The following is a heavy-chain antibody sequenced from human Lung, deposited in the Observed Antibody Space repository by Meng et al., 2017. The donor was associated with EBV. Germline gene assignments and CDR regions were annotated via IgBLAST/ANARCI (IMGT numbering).Heavy chain of an antibody. J-gene: IGHJ4*02. Sequence: VQLAESGGGRVQPGGSLRLSCAASGFTFSYFAMSWIRQAPGKGLEWVSAIGVSGVTYYADAVRGRFTISRDNSKNTVYLQVNSLRAEDTAAYYCAKEGPAPPDYFDSWGQGTLVTVSS. V-gene: IGHV3-23*04. CDR3: AKEGPAPPDYFDS. CDR2: IGVSGVT. CDR1: GFTFSYFA.